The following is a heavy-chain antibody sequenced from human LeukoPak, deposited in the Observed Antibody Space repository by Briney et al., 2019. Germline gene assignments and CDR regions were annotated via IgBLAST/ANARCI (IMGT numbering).Heavy chain of an antibody. CDR2: MNEYSTTI. V-gene: IGHV3-74*01. CDR1: GFPFNSFW. D-gene: IGHD1-14*01. J-gene: IGHJ4*02. Sequence: PGGSLRLSCAAPGFPFNSFWMHRVRQAPGKGLVWVSDMNEYSTTIRYADSVKGRFTISRDNAKSILYLQMNNLRAEDTAMYFCARGGVNPVDHWGQGTLVTVSS. CDR3: ARGGVNPVDH.